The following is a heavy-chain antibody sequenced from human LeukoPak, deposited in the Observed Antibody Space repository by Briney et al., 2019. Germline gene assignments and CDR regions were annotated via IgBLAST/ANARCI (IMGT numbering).Heavy chain of an antibody. CDR1: GGSVSGHY. J-gene: IGHJ4*02. V-gene: IGHV4-59*02. Sequence: SETLSLTCAVSGGSVSGHYWDWIREPPGKGLEWIGYIYASGSANYHPSLKSRVTISLDTSENHVSLRLTSVTAEDTAVYYCAREAPGGSGWTYFDYWGQGSLVTVSS. CDR3: AREAPGGSGWTYFDY. D-gene: IGHD6-19*01. CDR2: IYASGSA.